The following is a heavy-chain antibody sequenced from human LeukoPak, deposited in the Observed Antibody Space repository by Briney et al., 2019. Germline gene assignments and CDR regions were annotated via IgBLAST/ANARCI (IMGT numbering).Heavy chain of an antibody. J-gene: IGHJ5*02. Sequence: SETLSLTCTVSGDSISSSSYYWGWIRQPPGKGLEWIGTVYYSGSTYYNSSLKSRVTMSVDTSKNQSSLKLSSVTAADTAVYYCARAPTGTGGWNWFDAWGQGTLVTVSS. CDR3: ARAPTGTGGWNWFDA. CDR2: VYYSGST. V-gene: IGHV4-39*07. CDR1: GDSISSSSYY. D-gene: IGHD1-1*01.